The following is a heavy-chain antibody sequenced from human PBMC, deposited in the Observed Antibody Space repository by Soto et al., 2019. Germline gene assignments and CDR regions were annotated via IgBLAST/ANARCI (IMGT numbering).Heavy chain of an antibody. Sequence: GGSLRLSCAASGFSFSSLAMSWVRQAPGKGLVWVSSISGRGVDTLYAYSVKGRFTISRDNSRNTLYLQVNSLRAEDTAVYYCAKDQTDVTLFDYWGQGTLVTVSS. CDR2: ISGRGVDT. J-gene: IGHJ4*02. D-gene: IGHD2-21*02. CDR3: AKDQTDVTLFDY. V-gene: IGHV3-23*01. CDR1: GFSFSSLA.